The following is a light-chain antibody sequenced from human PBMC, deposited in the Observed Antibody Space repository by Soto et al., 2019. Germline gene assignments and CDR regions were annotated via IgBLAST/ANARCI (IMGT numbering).Light chain of an antibody. CDR3: QQYDTSPRT. Sequence: EIVLTQSPGTLSLSPGERATLSCRASQTISSSYLAWYQQKPGQAPRLLIYRTSNRATGIPDRFSGSGSGTDFTLTISRLEPEDFAVYCCQQYDTSPRTFGQPTKVEIK. V-gene: IGKV3-20*01. CDR2: RTS. J-gene: IGKJ1*01. CDR1: QTISSSY.